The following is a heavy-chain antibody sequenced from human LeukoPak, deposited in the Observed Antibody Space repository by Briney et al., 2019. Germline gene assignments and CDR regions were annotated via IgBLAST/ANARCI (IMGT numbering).Heavy chain of an antibody. D-gene: IGHD3-10*01. J-gene: IGHJ4*02. CDR3: ARGGPHGSGSSDY. CDR1: GYTFSTYY. CDR2: IDPSGGST. Sequence: ASVKVSCKASGYTFSTYYMHWVRQAPGQGLEWMGVIDPSGGSTNYARKFQGRVTMTSDTSTSTVYMELSSLRSEDTAVYYCARGGPHGSGSSDYWGQGTLVTVSS. V-gene: IGHV1-46*01.